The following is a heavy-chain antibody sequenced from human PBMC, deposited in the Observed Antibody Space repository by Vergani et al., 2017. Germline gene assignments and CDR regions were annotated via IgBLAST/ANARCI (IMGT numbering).Heavy chain of an antibody. Sequence: EVQLVESGGGLVKPGGSLRLSCAASRFTLSSYSMNWVRQAPGKGLEWVSSISSSGGSTYYADSVKGRFTISRDNSKNTLYLQMNSLRAEDTAVYYCAKDRAPDYWGQGTLVTVSS. J-gene: IGHJ4*02. CDR2: ISSSGGST. CDR3: AKDRAPDY. V-gene: IGHV3-23*04. CDR1: RFTLSSYS.